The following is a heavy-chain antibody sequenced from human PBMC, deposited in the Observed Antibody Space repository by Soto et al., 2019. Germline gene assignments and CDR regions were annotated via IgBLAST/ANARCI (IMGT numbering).Heavy chain of an antibody. J-gene: IGHJ4*02. D-gene: IGHD3-10*01. V-gene: IGHV3-20*03. CDR2: INWKGGST. CDR3: ARPQGSGSYSPFDY. CDR1: GFTFDDYG. Sequence: RPEGSLRHSFASSGFTFDDYGMSWVRQAPGKGLEWVSGINWKGGSTGYADTVKGRFTISRDNAKNSLYLQMNSLSAEDTALYYCARPQGSGSYSPFDYWGQGT.